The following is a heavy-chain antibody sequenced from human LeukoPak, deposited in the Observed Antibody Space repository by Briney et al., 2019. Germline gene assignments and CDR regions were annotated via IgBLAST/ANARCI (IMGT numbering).Heavy chain of an antibody. V-gene: IGHV1-69*13. CDR2: IIPIFGTA. CDR1: GGTFSSYA. D-gene: IGHD1-26*01. J-gene: IGHJ4*02. Sequence: GASVKVSCKASGGTFSSYAISWVRQAPGQGLEWMGGIIPIFGTANYAQKFQGRVTITADESTSTAYMELSSLRSEDTAVYYRALVGATGGFDYWGQGTLVTVSS. CDR3: ALVGATGGFDY.